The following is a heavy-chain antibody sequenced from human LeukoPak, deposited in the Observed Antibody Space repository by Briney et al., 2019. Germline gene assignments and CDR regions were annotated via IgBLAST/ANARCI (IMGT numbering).Heavy chain of an antibody. V-gene: IGHV1-46*01. CDR1: GYTFTSYY. D-gene: IGHD3-10*01. CDR3: ARGAGGSMVRGVIIIIGWFDP. J-gene: IGHJ5*02. CDR2: INPSGGST. Sequence: ASVKVSCKASGYTFTSYYMHWVRQAPGQGLEWMGIINPSGGSTSYAQKFQGRVTMTRDTSTSTVYMELSSLRSEDTAVYYCARGAGGSMVRGVIIIIGWFDPRGQGTLVTVSS.